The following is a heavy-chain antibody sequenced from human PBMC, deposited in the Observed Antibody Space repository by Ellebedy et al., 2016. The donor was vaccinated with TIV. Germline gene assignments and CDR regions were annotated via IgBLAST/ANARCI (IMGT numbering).Heavy chain of an antibody. Sequence: MPSETLSLTCTVSGGSISSYYWSRIRQPPWTGLEWIGYIYYSGSTNYKPSLKSRVTISVDTSKKQFSLKLSSVTAADTAVYYCARGDADDVFDIWGQGTMVTVSS. D-gene: IGHD1-26*01. CDR3: ARGDADDVFDI. CDR1: GGSISSYY. V-gene: IGHV4-59*01. J-gene: IGHJ3*02. CDR2: IYYSGST.